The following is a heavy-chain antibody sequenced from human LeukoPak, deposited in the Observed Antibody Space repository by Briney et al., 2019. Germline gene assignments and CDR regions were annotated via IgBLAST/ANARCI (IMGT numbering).Heavy chain of an antibody. CDR3: GTGTTTVDY. J-gene: IGHJ4*02. CDR1: GGSISSYY. V-gene: IGHV4-59*08. Sequence: KPSETLSLTCTVSGGSISSYYWSWIRQPPGKGLEWIGYIYYSGSTNYNPSLKSRVTISVDTSKNQFSLKLSSVTAADTAVYYCGTGTTTVDYWGQGTLVTVSS. D-gene: IGHD1-14*01. CDR2: IYYSGST.